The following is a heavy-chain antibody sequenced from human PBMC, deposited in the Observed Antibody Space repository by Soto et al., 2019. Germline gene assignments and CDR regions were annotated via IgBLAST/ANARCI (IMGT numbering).Heavy chain of an antibody. D-gene: IGHD4-17*01. J-gene: IGHJ4*02. CDR3: AKDRYGDYGGIDY. V-gene: IGHV3-23*01. Sequence: GGSLRLSCAASGFTFSSYAMSWVRQAPGKGLEWVSSISPSTSHIYYADSVKGRFTISRDTSKNTLFLQVNSLRAEDTAVYYCAKDRYGDYGGIDYWGQGTMVTVSS. CDR1: GFTFSSYA. CDR2: ISPSTSHI.